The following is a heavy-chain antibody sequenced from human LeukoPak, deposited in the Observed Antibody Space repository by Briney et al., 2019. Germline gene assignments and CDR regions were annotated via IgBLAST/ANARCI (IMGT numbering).Heavy chain of an antibody. V-gene: IGHV4-4*07. CDR1: GGSISSYY. Sequence: SETLSLACTVSGGSISSYYWSWIRQPAGEGLEWIGRIYSSGSTNYNPSLKSRVTMSVDTSRNRFSLKLTSVTAADTGVYYCARMYSGTYGGIDYWGQGSLVTVSS. CDR2: IYSSGST. J-gene: IGHJ4*02. D-gene: IGHD1-26*01. CDR3: ARMYSGTYGGIDY.